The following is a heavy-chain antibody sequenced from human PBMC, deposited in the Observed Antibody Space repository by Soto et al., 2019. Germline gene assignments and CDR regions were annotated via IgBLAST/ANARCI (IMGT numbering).Heavy chain of an antibody. CDR1: GFTFSDYY. CDR3: PRDLIGTDYNYGMDV. V-gene: IGHV3-11*01. Sequence: PGGSLRLSCAASGFTFSDYYMSWIRQAPGKGLEWVSYISSSGSAIYYADSVKGRFTISRDNAKNSLYLQMNSLRAEDTAVYYCPRDLIGTDYNYGMDVWGHGTTVTVSS. J-gene: IGHJ6*02. CDR2: ISSSGSAI. D-gene: IGHD3-16*01.